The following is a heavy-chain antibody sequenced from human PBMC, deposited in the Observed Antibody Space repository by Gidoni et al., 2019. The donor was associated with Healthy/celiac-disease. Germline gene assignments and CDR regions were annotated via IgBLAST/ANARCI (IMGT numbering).Heavy chain of an antibody. J-gene: IGHJ3*02. V-gene: IGHV4-34*01. Sequence: QVQLQQWGAGLLKPSETLSLTCAVYGGSFSGYYWSWIRQPPGKGLEWIGEINHSGSTNYNPSLKSRVTISVDTSKNQVSLKLSSVTAADTAVYYCARGGIYGPDAFDIWGQGTMVTVSS. CDR1: GGSFSGYY. CDR3: ARGGIYGPDAFDI. D-gene: IGHD5-12*01. CDR2: INHSGST.